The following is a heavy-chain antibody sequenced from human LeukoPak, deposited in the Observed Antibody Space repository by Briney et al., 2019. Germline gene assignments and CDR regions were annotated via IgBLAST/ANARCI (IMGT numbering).Heavy chain of an antibody. Sequence: GGSLRLSCAAFGFTFSNSWMSGVRQAPGKGLEWVANMNQDGNSIYYVDSVKGRFTISRDNAKYSLYLHMNSLRAEDTAVYYCTRGGGQLDFWGQGTLVTVSS. J-gene: IGHJ4*02. CDR1: GFTFSNSW. D-gene: IGHD1-1*01. V-gene: IGHV3-7*01. CDR2: MNQDGNSI. CDR3: TRGGGQLDF.